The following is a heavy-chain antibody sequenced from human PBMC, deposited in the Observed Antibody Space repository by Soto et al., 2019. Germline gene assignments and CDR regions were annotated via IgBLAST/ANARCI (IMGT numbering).Heavy chain of an antibody. V-gene: IGHV1-58*01. J-gene: IGHJ6*02. CDR2: IVVGSGNT. Sequence: SVKVSCKASGFTFTSSAVQWVRQARGQRLEWIGWIVVGSGNTNYAQKFQERVTITRDMSTSTAYMELSSLRSEDTAVYYCAADRPGYCGGGSCYSGYYYYGMDVWGQGTTVTVSS. CDR1: GFTFTSSA. CDR3: AADRPGYCGGGSCYSGYYYYGMDV. D-gene: IGHD2-15*01.